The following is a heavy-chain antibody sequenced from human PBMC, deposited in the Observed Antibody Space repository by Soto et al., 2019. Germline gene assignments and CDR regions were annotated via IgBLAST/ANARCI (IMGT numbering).Heavy chain of an antibody. CDR2: ISYDGSNK. CDR1: GFTFSSYG. D-gene: IGHD5-12*01. J-gene: IGHJ6*02. CDR3: AKVRYSGYDSPVYYYGMDV. V-gene: IGHV3-30*18. Sequence: QVQLVESGGGVVQPGRSLRLSCAASGFTFSSYGMHWVRQAPGKGLEWVAVISYDGSNKYYADSVKGRFTISRDNSKNTLYLQMNGLRAEDTAVYYCAKVRYSGYDSPVYYYGMDVWGQGTTVTVSS.